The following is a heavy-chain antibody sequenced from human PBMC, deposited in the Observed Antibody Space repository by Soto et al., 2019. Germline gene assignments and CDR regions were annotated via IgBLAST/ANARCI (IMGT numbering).Heavy chain of an antibody. J-gene: IGHJ4*02. Sequence: QLQLQESGPGLVKPSETLVLTCTVSGGSISSSSYFWGWIRQPPGKGLEWIGSIYYSGSTYDNPSLKSRVTISVDTSKNQCSLKVSSVTAADTAVYYCARHEIYSGYDLFDYWGQGTLVTVSS. D-gene: IGHD5-12*01. V-gene: IGHV4-39*01. CDR2: IYYSGST. CDR1: GGSISSSSYF. CDR3: ARHEIYSGYDLFDY.